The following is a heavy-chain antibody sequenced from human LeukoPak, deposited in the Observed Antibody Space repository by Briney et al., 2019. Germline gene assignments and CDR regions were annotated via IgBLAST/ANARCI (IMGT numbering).Heavy chain of an antibody. CDR3: AKAQWLVGGGVDY. CDR1: GFTFDDYT. CDR2: ISWDGGST. D-gene: IGHD6-19*01. V-gene: IGHV3-43*01. Sequence: GGSLRLSCAASGFTFDDYTMHWVRQAPGKGLEWVSLISWDGGSTYYADSVKGRFTISRDNSKNSLYLQMNSLRTEDTALYYGAKAQWLVGGGVDYWGQGTLVTVSS. J-gene: IGHJ4*02.